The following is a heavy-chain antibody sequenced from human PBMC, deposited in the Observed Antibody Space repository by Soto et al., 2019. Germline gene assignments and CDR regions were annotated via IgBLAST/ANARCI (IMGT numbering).Heavy chain of an antibody. J-gene: IGHJ6*02. CDR1: GFTSSSYA. Sequence: PGGSLRLSCAASGFTSSSYAMSWVRQAPGKGLEWVSAISGSGSNTYHADSVKGRFTISRDNSKNTLFLQMNSLRAEDTAVYYCAKALRYFDWLVRPWSAMDVWGQGTTVTVSS. CDR2: ISGSGSNT. V-gene: IGHV3-23*01. D-gene: IGHD3-9*01. CDR3: AKALRYFDWLVRPWSAMDV.